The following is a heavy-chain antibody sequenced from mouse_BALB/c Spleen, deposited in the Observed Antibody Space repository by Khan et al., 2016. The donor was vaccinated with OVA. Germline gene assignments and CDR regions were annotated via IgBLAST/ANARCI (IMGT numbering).Heavy chain of an antibody. J-gene: IGHJ2*01. CDR1: GYTFTNYW. D-gene: IGHD3-1*01. CDR3: SGRGAARATWDYVDC. Sequence: QVQLQQSGAELVRPGTSVKMSCKAAGYTFTNYWIGWVKQRPGHGLEWIGDTYPGGGYTNYNEKFKGKATLTADTSSSTAYMPLSGLTSEDSASCYCSGRGAARATWDYVDCWGQGTTLTVSS. CDR2: TYPGGGYT. V-gene: IGHV1-63*02.